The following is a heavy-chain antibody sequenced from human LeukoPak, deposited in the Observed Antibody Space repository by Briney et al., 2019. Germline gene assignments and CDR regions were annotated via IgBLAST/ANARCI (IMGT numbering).Heavy chain of an antibody. CDR3: ASDKGGVVAARPGAFDI. CDR2: ISSSGSTI. V-gene: IGHV3-48*03. Sequence: PGGSLRLSCAASGFTFSSYEMNWVRQAPGKGLEWVSYISSSGSTIYYADSVQGRFTISRDNAKNSLYLQINSLRAEDTAVYYCASDKGGVVAARPGAFDIWGQGTMVTVSS. CDR1: GFTFSSYE. D-gene: IGHD2-15*01. J-gene: IGHJ3*02.